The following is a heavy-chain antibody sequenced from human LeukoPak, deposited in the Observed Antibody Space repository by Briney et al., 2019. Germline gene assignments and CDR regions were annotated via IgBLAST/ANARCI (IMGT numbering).Heavy chain of an antibody. J-gene: IGHJ4*02. D-gene: IGHD3-22*01. V-gene: IGHV3-33*01. CDR1: GFTFSSYG. Sequence: PGRSLRPSCAASGFTFSSYGMHWVRQAPGKGLEWVAVIWYDGSNKYYADSVKGRFTISRDNSKNTLYLQMNSLRAEDTAVYYCAREAGYYDSSGFFPRLDYWGQGTLVTVSS. CDR2: IWYDGSNK. CDR3: AREAGYYDSSGFFPRLDY.